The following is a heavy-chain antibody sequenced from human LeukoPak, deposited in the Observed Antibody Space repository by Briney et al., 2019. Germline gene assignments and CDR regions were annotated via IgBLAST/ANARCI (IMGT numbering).Heavy chain of an antibody. CDR1: GLTFSNYD. J-gene: IGHJ4*02. CDR3: AKSYNNPTVAIRVRGVIPYFDS. CDR2: VSGSGDDT. V-gene: IGHV3-23*01. Sequence: GSLRLSCAASGLTFSNYDMNWVRQAPGKGLEWVSSVSGSGDDTYYADSVKGRFIISRDNSKTTMYLQMNSLRADDTAVYYCAKSYNNPTVAIRVRGVIPYFDSWGQGSLVTVSS. D-gene: IGHD3-10*01.